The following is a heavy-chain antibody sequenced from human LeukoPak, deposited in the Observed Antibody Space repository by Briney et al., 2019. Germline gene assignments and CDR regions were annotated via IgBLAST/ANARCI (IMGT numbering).Heavy chain of an antibody. CDR3: ARSPEMATITDY. V-gene: IGHV1-18*01. CDR1: GYTFTSYG. D-gene: IGHD5-24*01. Sequence: VASVKLSCKASGYTFTSYGISWVRQAPGQGLEWMGWISAYNGNTNYAQKLQGRVTMTTDTSTSTAYMELRSLRSDDTAVYYCARSPEMATITDYWGQGTLVTVSS. J-gene: IGHJ4*02. CDR2: ISAYNGNT.